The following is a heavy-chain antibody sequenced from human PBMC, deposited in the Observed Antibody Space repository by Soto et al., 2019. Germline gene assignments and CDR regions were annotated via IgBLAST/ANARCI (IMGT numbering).Heavy chain of an antibody. CDR3: ARATIDYYDSSGYFDY. CDR2: IYYSGIT. V-gene: IGHV4-59*01. D-gene: IGHD3-22*01. Sequence: SETLSLTCTVSGGSISSYYWSWIRQPPGKGLEWIGYIYYSGITNYNPSLKSRVTISVDTSKNQFSLKLSSVTAADTAVYYCARATIDYYDSSGYFDYWVQGNLVRVS. CDR1: GGSISSYY. J-gene: IGHJ4*02.